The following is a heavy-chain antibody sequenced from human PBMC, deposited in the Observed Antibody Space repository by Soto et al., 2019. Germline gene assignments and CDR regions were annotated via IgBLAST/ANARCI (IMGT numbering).Heavy chain of an antibody. CDR2: FDPEDGET. CDR1: GYTLTELS. V-gene: IGHV1-24*01. D-gene: IGHD1-7*01. CDR3: ATDPCMSGTTYYFDY. Sequence: ASVKVSCKVSGYTLTELSMHWVRQAPGKGLEWMGGFDPEDGETIYAQKFQGRVTMTEDTSTDTAYMELSSPRSEATAVYYCATDPCMSGTTYYFDYRGQGTLVTVSS. J-gene: IGHJ4*02.